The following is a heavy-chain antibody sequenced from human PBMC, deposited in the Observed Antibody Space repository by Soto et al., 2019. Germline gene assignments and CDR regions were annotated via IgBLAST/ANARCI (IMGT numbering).Heavy chain of an antibody. CDR1: GGSISSSSYY. V-gene: IGHV4-39*01. CDR3: ARTGPGPAYSSSWYPPRYFDY. Sequence: SETPSLTCTVSGGSISSSSYYWGWIRQPPGKGLEWIGSIYYRGSTYYNPSLKSRVTISVDTSKNQFSLKLSSVTAADTAVYYCARTGPGPAYSSSWYPPRYFDYWGQGTLVTVSS. CDR2: IYYRGST. J-gene: IGHJ4*02. D-gene: IGHD6-13*01.